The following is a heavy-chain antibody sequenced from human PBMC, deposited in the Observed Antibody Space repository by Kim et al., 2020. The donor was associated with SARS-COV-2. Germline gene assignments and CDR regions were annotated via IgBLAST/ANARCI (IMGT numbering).Heavy chain of an antibody. CDR1: GGSFSGYY. Sequence: SETLSLTCAVYGGSFSGYYWSWIRQPPGKGLEWIGEINHSGSTNYNPSLKSRVTISVDTSKNQFSLKLSSVTAADTAVYYCSSFNSGYEYYWGQGTLVT. V-gene: IGHV4-34*01. CDR2: INHSGST. D-gene: IGHD5-12*01. CDR3: SSFNSGYEYY. J-gene: IGHJ4*02.